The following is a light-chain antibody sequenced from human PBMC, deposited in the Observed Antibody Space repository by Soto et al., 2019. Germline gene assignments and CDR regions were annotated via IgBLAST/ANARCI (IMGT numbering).Light chain of an antibody. CDR2: GAS. CDR1: QTISGTY. CDR3: QQYGSPPQT. J-gene: IGKJ1*01. V-gene: IGKV3-20*01. Sequence: EIVMTQSPATLSVSPGERATLSCRASQTISGTYLAWYQQKPGQAPRLLIYGASSRATGIPDRFSGSGSGTDFTLTISRLEPEDFAVYYCQQYGSPPQTFGQGTKV.